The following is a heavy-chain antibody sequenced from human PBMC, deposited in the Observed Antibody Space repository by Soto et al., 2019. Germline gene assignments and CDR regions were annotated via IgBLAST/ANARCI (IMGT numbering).Heavy chain of an antibody. CDR2: MNQDGNEN. J-gene: IGHJ4*02. CDR3: ARGVYSLDY. V-gene: IGHV3-7*01. D-gene: IGHD6-13*01. CDR1: GFTFSTYW. Sequence: GGSLRLSCAASGFTFSTYWMGWVRQTPGKGLEWVANMNQDGNENYYVDSVRGRFTISRDNTKNSLYLQMNSLRVEDTAVYYCARGVYSLDYWGQGTLVTAPQ.